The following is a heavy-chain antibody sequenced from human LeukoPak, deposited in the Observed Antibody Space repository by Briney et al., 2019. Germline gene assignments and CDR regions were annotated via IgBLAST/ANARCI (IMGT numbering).Heavy chain of an antibody. V-gene: IGHV1-18*01. J-gene: IGHJ3*02. CDR3: AREIVVVPAAEKDDAFDI. D-gene: IGHD2-2*01. CDR2: ISAYNGNT. CDR1: GYTFTSYG. Sequence: GASGKVSCKASGYTFTSYGISWVRQAPGQGLEWRGWISAYNGNTNYAQKLQGRVTMTTDTSTSTAYMELRSLRSDDTAVYYCAREIVVVPAAEKDDAFDIWGQGTMVTVSS.